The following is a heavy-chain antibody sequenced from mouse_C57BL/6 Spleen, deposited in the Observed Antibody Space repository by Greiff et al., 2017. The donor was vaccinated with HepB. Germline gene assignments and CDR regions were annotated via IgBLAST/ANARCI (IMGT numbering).Heavy chain of an antibody. J-gene: IGHJ3*01. Sequence: EVQGVESGGGLVKPGGSLKLSCAASGFTFSSYTMSWVRQTPEKRLEWVATISGGGGNTYYPDSVKGRFTISRDNAKNTLYLQMSSLRSEDTALYYCATRNSYGSSSFAYWGQGTLVTVSA. CDR1: GFTFSSYT. CDR2: ISGGGGNT. CDR3: ATRNSYGSSSFAY. D-gene: IGHD1-1*01. V-gene: IGHV5-9*01.